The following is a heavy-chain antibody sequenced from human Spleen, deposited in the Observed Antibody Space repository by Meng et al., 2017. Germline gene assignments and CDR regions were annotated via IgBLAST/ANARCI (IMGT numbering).Heavy chain of an antibody. CDR2: ISSTGGAT. D-gene: IGHD6-19*01. V-gene: IGHV3-23*01. J-gene: IGHJ4*02. CDR1: GFTFSTVG. CDR3: ATRTLTVTGPN. Sequence: EVRLLESGGGLVQPGGSLRLPCAASGFTFSTVGMNWVRQAPGKGLEWVSTISSTGGATYYADSVKGRLTISRDNSKNTLYLQMNSLRAEDTAVYYCATRTLTVTGPNWGQGTLVTVSS.